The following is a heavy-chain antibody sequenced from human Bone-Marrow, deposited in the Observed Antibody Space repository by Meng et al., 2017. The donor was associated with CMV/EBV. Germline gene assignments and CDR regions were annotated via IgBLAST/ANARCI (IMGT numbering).Heavy chain of an antibody. D-gene: IGHD4-23*01. Sequence: GGSLRLSCAATGFNFDDYGMSWVRQGPGKGLEWVSGINWNGGHTDYTDSVKGRFTISRDNARNSLYLQLNSLRAEDTALYYCARGDWGGNRFFYGMDVWGQGTSVTGYS. J-gene: IGHJ6*01. CDR3: ARGDWGGNRFFYGMDV. CDR1: GFNFDDYG. V-gene: IGHV3-20*04. CDR2: INWNGGHT.